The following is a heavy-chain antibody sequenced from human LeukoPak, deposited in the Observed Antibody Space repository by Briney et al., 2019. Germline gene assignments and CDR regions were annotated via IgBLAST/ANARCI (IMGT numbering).Heavy chain of an antibody. D-gene: IGHD1-14*01. V-gene: IGHV4-34*01. J-gene: IGHJ6*03. Sequence: PSETLSLTCAVYGGSFSGYYWSWVRQPPGKGLEWIGEINHSGSTNYNPSLKSRVTISVDTSKNQFSLKLSSVTAADTAVYYCAREVLVNYYYYYMDVWGKGTTVTVSS. CDR2: INHSGST. CDR1: GGSFSGYY. CDR3: AREVLVNYYYYYMDV.